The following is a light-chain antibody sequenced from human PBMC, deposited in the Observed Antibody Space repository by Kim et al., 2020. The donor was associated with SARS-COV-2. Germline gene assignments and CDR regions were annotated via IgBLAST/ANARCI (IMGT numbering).Light chain of an antibody. CDR2: GAA. CDR1: QSVSFN. Sequence: SVSPGEGATLSCRANQSVSFNLAWYQQKSGQSPRLLIYGAATRATGISDRFSGRGSGTEFTLTITSLQSEDFAVYYCQQYYNWPLTFGGGTKLEI. CDR3: QQYYNWPLT. J-gene: IGKJ4*01. V-gene: IGKV3-15*01.